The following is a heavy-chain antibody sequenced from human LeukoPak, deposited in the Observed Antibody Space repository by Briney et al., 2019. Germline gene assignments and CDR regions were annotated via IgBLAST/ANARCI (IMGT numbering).Heavy chain of an antibody. CDR2: IIPIFGTA. D-gene: IGHD1-20*01. CDR3: ARDRGNWNDDETSDAFDI. CDR1: GGTFSNYA. J-gene: IGHJ3*02. Sequence: ASVKVSCKASGGTFSNYAISWVRQAPGQGLEWMGGIIPIFGTANYAQKFRGRVTITADKSTRTAYMELSSLRSEDTAIYYCARDRGNWNDDETSDAFDIWGQGTMVTVSS. V-gene: IGHV1-69*06.